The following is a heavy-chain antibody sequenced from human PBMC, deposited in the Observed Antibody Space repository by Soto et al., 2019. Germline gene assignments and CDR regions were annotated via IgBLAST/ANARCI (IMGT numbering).Heavy chain of an antibody. J-gene: IGHJ6*02. CDR3: ARVPRNFYYNGMDV. CDR1: GFTFSSYE. CDR2: ISSSGSTK. Sequence: LRLSCEGSGFTFSSYEMNWVRQAPGKGLEWVSYISSSGSTKNYADSVKGRFTISRDNVKNSLYLQMNSLRAEDTAVYYCARVPRNFYYNGMDVWGQGTTVTVSS. V-gene: IGHV3-48*03.